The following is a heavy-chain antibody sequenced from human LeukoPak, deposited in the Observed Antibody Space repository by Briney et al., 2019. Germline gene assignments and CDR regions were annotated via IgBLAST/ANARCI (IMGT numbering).Heavy chain of an antibody. CDR2: ISYDGSNK. CDR1: RFTFSSYA. CDR3: ARGPLQQWLAPIYYYGMDV. D-gene: IGHD6-19*01. Sequence: GGSLRLSCAASRFTFSSYAMHWVRQAPGKGLEWVGVISYDGSNKYYADSVKGRFTISRDNSKNTLYLQMNSLRAEDTAVYYCARGPLQQWLAPIYYYGMDVWGQGTTVTVSS. V-gene: IGHV3-30-3*01. J-gene: IGHJ6*02.